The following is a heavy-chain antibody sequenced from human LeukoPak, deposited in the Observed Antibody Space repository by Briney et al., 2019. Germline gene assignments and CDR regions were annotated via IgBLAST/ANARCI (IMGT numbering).Heavy chain of an antibody. J-gene: IGHJ3*02. CDR1: GYTFDSYC. V-gene: IGHV1-18*04. D-gene: IGHD2-2*01. CDR2: ISPYNDYT. Sequence: ASVKVSCKSSGYTFDSYCISWVRQAPGQGLEWMGWISPYNDYTNYAQKFQGRVTMTTDTSTSTAYMELRSLRPDDTAVYYCGRWYCSSTSCYAGPFDIWGQGTMVTVSS. CDR3: GRWYCSSTSCYAGPFDI.